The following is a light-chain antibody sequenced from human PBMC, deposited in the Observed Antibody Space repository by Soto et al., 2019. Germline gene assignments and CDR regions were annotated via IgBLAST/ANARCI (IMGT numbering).Light chain of an antibody. CDR1: QSVGSN. Sequence: EILMTQSPATLSVSSGDRATISCRASQSVGSNLSWYQQKPGQAPRLLLHGASKRATGIPATFSSSGSGTEFILTIISLQSEDFAVYYCQQYYKWPPETFGQGTKVDIK. J-gene: IGKJ2*01. CDR3: QQYYKWPPET. CDR2: GAS. V-gene: IGKV3-15*01.